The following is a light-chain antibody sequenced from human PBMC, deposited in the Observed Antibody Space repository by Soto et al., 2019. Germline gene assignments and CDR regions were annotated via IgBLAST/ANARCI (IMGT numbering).Light chain of an antibody. V-gene: IGKV1-12*01. CDR2: AAS. J-gene: IGKJ3*01. Sequence: DIQMTQSPSSVSASVGDRVTITCRASQGISSWLAWYQQKPGRAPKLLIYAASTLQSGVPSRFSGSGSGTDFTLTISNQQPDDFATYYGQQAKSFPVTFGPGTKVHIK. CDR3: QQAKSFPVT. CDR1: QGISSW.